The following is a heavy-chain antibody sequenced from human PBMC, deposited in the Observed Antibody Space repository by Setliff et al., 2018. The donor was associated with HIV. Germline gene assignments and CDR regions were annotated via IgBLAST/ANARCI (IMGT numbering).Heavy chain of an antibody. CDR2: INQSGST. CDR3: SFNYYDSRDSYAP. Sequence: SQTLSLTCAVDGGSFRGYYWSWIRQSPGKGLEWIGEINQSGSTKYNPSLKSRVTISEDAPKNQVSLKLRSVTAADTAQYYCSFNYYDSRDSYAPWGQGTLVTVSS. V-gene: IGHV4-34*01. D-gene: IGHD3-22*01. CDR1: GGSFRGYY. J-gene: IGHJ1*01.